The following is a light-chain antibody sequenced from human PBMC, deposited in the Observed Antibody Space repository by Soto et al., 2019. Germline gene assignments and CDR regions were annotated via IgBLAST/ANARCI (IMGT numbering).Light chain of an antibody. CDR1: QSINSW. CDR2: KAS. J-gene: IGKJ1*01. Sequence: DIQMTQSPSTLSASVGDRVTITCRASQSINSWLAWYQQKPGKAPKLLIYKASSLESGVPPRFSGSGSGTEFTLTISSLQPDDFATYYCQQYNSFSPWTFGQGTKVDIK. V-gene: IGKV1-5*03. CDR3: QQYNSFSPWT.